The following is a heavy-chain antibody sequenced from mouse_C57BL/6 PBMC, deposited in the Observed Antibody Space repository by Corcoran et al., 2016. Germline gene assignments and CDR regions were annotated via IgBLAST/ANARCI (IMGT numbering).Heavy chain of an antibody. J-gene: IGHJ2*01. D-gene: IGHD1-1*01. V-gene: IGHV1-18*01. CDR3: ARSYYGSSYYFDY. CDR2: INPNNGGT. CDR1: GYTFTDYN. Sequence: EVQLQQSGPELVKPGASVKIPCKASGYTFTDYNMDWVKQSHGKSLEWIGDINPNNGGTIYNQKFKGKATLTVDKSSSTAYMELRSLTSEDTAVYYGARSYYGSSYYFDYWGQGTTLTVSS.